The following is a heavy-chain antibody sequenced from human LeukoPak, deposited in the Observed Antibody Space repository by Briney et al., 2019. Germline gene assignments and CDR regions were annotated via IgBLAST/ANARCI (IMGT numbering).Heavy chain of an antibody. Sequence: GGSLRLSCVASGFSFSNYGMSWVRQAPGKGLEWVANIKQEGSEKYYADSVKDRFTISRDNAKNSLYLQMNSLRAEDTAAYYCARDLKNGAIAGFNWGQGTLVTVSS. V-gene: IGHV3-7*05. D-gene: IGHD6-19*01. CDR1: GFSFSNYG. CDR3: ARDLKNGAIAGFN. J-gene: IGHJ4*02. CDR2: IKQEGSEK.